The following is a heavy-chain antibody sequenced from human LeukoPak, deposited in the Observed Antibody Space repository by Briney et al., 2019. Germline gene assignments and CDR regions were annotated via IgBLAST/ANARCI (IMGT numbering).Heavy chain of an antibody. V-gene: IGHV3-23*01. CDR1: GFTFSSYA. D-gene: IGHD3-3*01. CDR2: ISGSGGST. CDR3: ARSWYDFWSGYYPPIGMDV. Sequence: PGGSLRLSCAASGFTFSSYATSWVRQAPGKGLEWVSAISGSGGSTYYADSVKGRFTISRDNSKNTLYLQMNSLRAEDTAVYYCARSWYDFWSGYYPPIGMDVWGQGTTVTVSS. J-gene: IGHJ6*02.